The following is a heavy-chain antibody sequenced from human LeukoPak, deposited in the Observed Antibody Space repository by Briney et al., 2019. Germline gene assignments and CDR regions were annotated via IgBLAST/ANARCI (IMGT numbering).Heavy chain of an antibody. CDR3: KGGYDILTGYYFDY. CDR1: GFTFSSYG. CDR2: IRYDGSNK. Sequence: GGSLRLSCAASGFTFSSYGMHWVRQAPGKGLEWVAFIRYDGSNKYYADSVKGRFTIPRDNSKNTLYLQMNSLRAEDTAVYYCKGGYDILTGYYFDYWGQGTLVTVSS. J-gene: IGHJ4*02. V-gene: IGHV3-30*02. D-gene: IGHD3-9*01.